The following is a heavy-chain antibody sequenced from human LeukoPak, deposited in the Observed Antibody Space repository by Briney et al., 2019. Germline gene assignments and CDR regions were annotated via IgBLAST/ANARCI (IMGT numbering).Heavy chain of an antibody. D-gene: IGHD3-9*01. V-gene: IGHV1-8*01. J-gene: IGHJ4*02. Sequence: ASVKVSCKASGYTFTRYDINWVRQATGHGLEWMGWMNPNSGNTGYAQKFQGRVTITRNTSKSTAYMELSSVRSEDTAVYYCARVEDYDILTGFDYWGQGTLVTVSS. CDR3: ARVEDYDILTGFDY. CDR1: GYTFTRYD. CDR2: MNPNSGNT.